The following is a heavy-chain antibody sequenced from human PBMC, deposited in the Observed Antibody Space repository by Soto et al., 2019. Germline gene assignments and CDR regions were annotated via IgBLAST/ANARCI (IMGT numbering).Heavy chain of an antibody. D-gene: IGHD1-1*01. CDR1: GFTFSSYS. Sequence: GGSLRLSCAASGFTFSSYSMNWVRQAPGKGLEWVSSISSSSSYIYYADSVKGRFTISRDNAKNSLYLQMNSLRAEDTAVYYCAREGILERQGRYYYYYGMDVWGQGTTVTVSS. J-gene: IGHJ6*02. V-gene: IGHV3-21*01. CDR3: AREGILERQGRYYYYYGMDV. CDR2: ISSSSSYI.